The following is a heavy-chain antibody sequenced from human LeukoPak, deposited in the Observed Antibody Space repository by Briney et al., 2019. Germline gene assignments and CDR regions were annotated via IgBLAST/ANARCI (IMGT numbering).Heavy chain of an antibody. CDR3: ARGAAATY. CDR2: IYTSGST. CDR1: GGSISSGSYY. J-gene: IGHJ4*02. Sequence: SETLSLTCTVSGGSISSGSYYWSWIRQPAGKGLEWIGRIYTSGSTNYNPSLKSRVTISLDTSKNQFSLKLSSVTAADTAAYYCARGAAATYWGQGTLVTVSS. V-gene: IGHV4-61*02. D-gene: IGHD6-13*01.